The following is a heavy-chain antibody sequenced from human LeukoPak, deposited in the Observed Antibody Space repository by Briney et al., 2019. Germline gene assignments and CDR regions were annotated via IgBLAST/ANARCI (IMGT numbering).Heavy chain of an antibody. V-gene: IGHV3-30*18. J-gene: IGHJ4*02. CDR2: ISYDGSNK. D-gene: IGHD6-13*01. Sequence: GSLRLSCAASGFTFSSYGMHWVRQAPGKGLEWVAVISYDGSNKYYADSVKGRFTISRDNSKNTLYLQVNSLRAEDTAVYYCAKDGVEQQLVYDRFDYWGQGTLVTVSS. CDR3: AKDGVEQQLVYDRFDY. CDR1: GFTFSSYG.